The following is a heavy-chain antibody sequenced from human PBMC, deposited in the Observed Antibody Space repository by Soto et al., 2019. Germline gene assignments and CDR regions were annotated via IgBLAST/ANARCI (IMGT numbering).Heavy chain of an antibody. CDR1: GFTFSNYG. Sequence: PGGSLRLSCAASGFTFSNYGMHWVRQAPGEGLEWVAVISYDGSNKYYADSVKGRFTISRDNSKNTLYLQMNSLRAEDTAVYYCARDYYRFNSGYGFSMDVWGQGTTVTVSS. CDR3: ARDYYRFNSGYGFSMDV. J-gene: IGHJ6*02. D-gene: IGHD5-12*01. CDR2: ISYDGSNK. V-gene: IGHV3-30*19.